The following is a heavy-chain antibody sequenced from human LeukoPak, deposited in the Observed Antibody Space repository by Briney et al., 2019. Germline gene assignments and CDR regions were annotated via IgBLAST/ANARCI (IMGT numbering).Heavy chain of an antibody. CDR1: GGTFSSYA. D-gene: IGHD3-3*01. CDR3: ARGVFGFWSGYYTS. Sequence: SVKVSCKASGGTFSSYAISWVRQAPGQGLEWMGRIIPILGIANYAQKFQGRVTITADKSTSTAYMELSSPRSEDTAVYYCARGVFGFWSGYYTSWGQGTLVTVSS. J-gene: IGHJ5*02. CDR2: IIPILGIA. V-gene: IGHV1-69*04.